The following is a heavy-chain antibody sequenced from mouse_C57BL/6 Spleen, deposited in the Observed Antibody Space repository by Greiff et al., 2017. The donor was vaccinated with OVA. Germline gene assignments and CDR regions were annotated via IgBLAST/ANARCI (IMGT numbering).Heavy chain of an antibody. D-gene: IGHD2-3*01. Sequence: LVESGPELVKPGASVKISCKASGYAFSSSWMNWVKQRPGKGLEWIGRIYPGDGDTNYNGKFKGKATLTADKSSSTAYMQLSSLTSEDSAVYFCARHDGYYPWFAYWGQGTLVTVSA. V-gene: IGHV1-82*01. J-gene: IGHJ3*01. CDR2: IYPGDGDT. CDR1: GYAFSSSW. CDR3: ARHDGYYPWFAY.